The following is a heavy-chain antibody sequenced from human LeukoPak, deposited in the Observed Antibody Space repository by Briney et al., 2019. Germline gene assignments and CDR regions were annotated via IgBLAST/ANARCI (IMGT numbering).Heavy chain of an antibody. CDR2: ISWNSGSI. D-gene: IGHD3-16*02. V-gene: IGHV3-9*03. CDR3: AKEAPRQYDYVWGSYREGGGYFDY. Sequence: GRSLRLSCAASGFTFDDYAMHWVRQAPGKGLEWVSGISWNSGSIGYADSVKGRFTISRDNAKNSLYLQMNSLRAEDIALYYCAKEAPRQYDYVWGSYREGGGYFDYWGQGTLVTVSS. CDR1: GFTFDDYA. J-gene: IGHJ4*02.